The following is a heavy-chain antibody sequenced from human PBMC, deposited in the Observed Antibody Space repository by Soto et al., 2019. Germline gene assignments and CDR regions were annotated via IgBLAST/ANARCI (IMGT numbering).Heavy chain of an antibody. V-gene: IGHV4-59*01. Sequence: QVHLQESGPRLVKPSETLSLTCTVSGGSISNYYWSWIRQPPGRGLERIGHIFYSGSTNYNPALKSRVTISVDTSKSQFSLKLSSVTAADTAVYYCAKDSGYNYGYFRWFDPWGQGTLVTVSS. J-gene: IGHJ5*02. CDR3: AKDSGYNYGYFRWFDP. CDR1: GGSISNYY. CDR2: IFYSGST. D-gene: IGHD5-18*01.